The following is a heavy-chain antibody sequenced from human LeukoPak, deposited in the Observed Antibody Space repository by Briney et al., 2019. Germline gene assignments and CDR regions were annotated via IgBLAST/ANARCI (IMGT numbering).Heavy chain of an antibody. J-gene: IGHJ4*02. V-gene: IGHV3-23*01. Sequence: GGSLRLACAASGFTLSKYAMNWVRQAPGKGLEWVSGIDGSGGRPPSADSVKGRFTISRDISKNTLYLQMDSLRAEDTAAYYCARGKDHDFWNPFDHWGQGTLVAVSS. CDR2: IDGSGGRP. CDR1: GFTLSKYA. D-gene: IGHD3-3*01. CDR3: ARGKDHDFWNPFDH.